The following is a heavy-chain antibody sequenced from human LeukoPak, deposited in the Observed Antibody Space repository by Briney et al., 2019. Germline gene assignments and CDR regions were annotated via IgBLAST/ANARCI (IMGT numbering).Heavy chain of an antibody. CDR1: GYTFSSYY. Sequence: PGGSLRLSCAASGYTFSSYYMTWVRQAPGKGLEWVSVIYTGGSTYYADSVKGRLTISRDDSKNTVYLQMNSLRADDTAVYYCARDSSSSWSRNGMDVWGQGTTVTVSS. CDR3: ARDSSSSWSRNGMDV. V-gene: IGHV3-53*01. CDR2: IYTGGST. D-gene: IGHD6-13*01. J-gene: IGHJ6*02.